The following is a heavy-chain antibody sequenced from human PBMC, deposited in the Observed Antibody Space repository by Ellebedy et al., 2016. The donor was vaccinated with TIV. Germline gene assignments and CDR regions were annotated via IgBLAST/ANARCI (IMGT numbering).Heavy chain of an antibody. CDR2: IDPGDSYT. CDR1: GYSFTNYW. Sequence: KVSCKASGYSFTNYWIGWVRQVPGKGLEWMGKIDPGDSYTYYIPSFQGHVTLSADKSSSTAYLQWGSLKASDTAMYYCARLGTNYYYYGLDVWGQGTTVTVSS. J-gene: IGHJ6*02. V-gene: IGHV5-10-1*01. CDR3: ARLGTNYYYYGLDV. D-gene: IGHD1-7*01.